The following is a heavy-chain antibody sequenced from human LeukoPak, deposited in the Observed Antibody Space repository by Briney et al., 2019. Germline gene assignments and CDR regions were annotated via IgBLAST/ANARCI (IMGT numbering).Heavy chain of an antibody. CDR1: GYTFTGFY. CDR2: INPHSGDT. CDR3: ARVDDHFTSSPFDS. V-gene: IGHV1-2*02. J-gene: IGHJ4*02. Sequence: VASVKVSCKASGYTFTGFYMHWVRRAPGQGLEWMRWINPHSGDTNYAQNFQGRVTMTRDTSISTAYMEMNRLTSDDTAFYYCARVDDHFTSSPFDSWGQGTLVTVSS. D-gene: IGHD2-2*01.